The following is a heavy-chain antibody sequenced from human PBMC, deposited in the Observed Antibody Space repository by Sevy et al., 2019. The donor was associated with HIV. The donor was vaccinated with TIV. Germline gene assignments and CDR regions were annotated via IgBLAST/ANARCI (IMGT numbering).Heavy chain of an antibody. Sequence: SETLSLTCAVYGGSFSGYYWSWIRQPPGKGLEWIGEINHSGSTNYNPSLKSRVTISVDKSKNQFSLKLSSVTAADTAVYYCARPGYSSAPLYNWFDPWGQGTLVTVSS. CDR2: INHSGST. V-gene: IGHV4-34*01. CDR3: ARPGYSSAPLYNWFDP. J-gene: IGHJ5*02. D-gene: IGHD6-25*01. CDR1: GGSFSGYY.